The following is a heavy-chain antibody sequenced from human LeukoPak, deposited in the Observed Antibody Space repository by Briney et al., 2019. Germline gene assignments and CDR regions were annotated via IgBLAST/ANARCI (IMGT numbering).Heavy chain of an antibody. CDR3: ARAGQHYGDYVEFWFDP. Sequence: GGSLSLSCAASGFTFSTYWMHWVRQAPGKGLLWVSRINSDGSSTSYADSVKGRFTISRDNAKNTLYLQMNSLRAEDMAVYYCARAGQHYGDYVEFWFDPWGQGTLVTVSS. V-gene: IGHV3-74*01. CDR2: INSDGSST. CDR1: GFTFSTYW. D-gene: IGHD4-17*01. J-gene: IGHJ5*02.